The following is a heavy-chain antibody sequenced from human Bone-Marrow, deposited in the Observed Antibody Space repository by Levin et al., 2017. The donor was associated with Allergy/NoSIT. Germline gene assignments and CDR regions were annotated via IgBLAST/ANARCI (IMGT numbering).Heavy chain of an antibody. CDR3: ATAGESGSYFDN. J-gene: IGHJ4*02. CDR1: GFTFSNYI. Sequence: GESLKISCADSGFTFSNYIMHWVRQAPGKGLEWVIVISSDGSNKHYADTVKGRFTISRDNSKNTLYLQMNSLRGEDTAVYYCATAGESGSYFDNWGQGTLVTVSS. CDR2: ISSDGSNK. V-gene: IGHV3-30*04. D-gene: IGHD1-26*01.